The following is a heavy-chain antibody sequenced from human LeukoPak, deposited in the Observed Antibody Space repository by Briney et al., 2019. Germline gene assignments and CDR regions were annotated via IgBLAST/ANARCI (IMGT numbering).Heavy chain of an antibody. V-gene: IGHV4-39*01. J-gene: IGHJ4*02. CDR3: ARVYCSGGTCSFDY. CDR2: IYYSGPT. Sequence: PSETLSLTCTVSGVSITSSSYYWGWIRQPPGKGLEWIGSIYYSGPTYYNPSLKSRVTISVDTSKHQSSLRLSSVTAADTAVYYCARVYCSGGTCSFDYWGQGTLVTVSS. CDR1: GVSITSSSYY. D-gene: IGHD2-15*01.